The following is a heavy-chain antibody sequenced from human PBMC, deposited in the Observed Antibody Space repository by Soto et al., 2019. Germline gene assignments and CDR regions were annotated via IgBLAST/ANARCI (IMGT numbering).Heavy chain of an antibody. J-gene: IGHJ4*02. V-gene: IGHV3-21*01. CDR3: ARDRVVVAASKIDY. D-gene: IGHD2-15*01. CDR1: GFTFSSYS. Sequence: EVQLVESGGGLVKPGGSLRLSCAASGFTFSSYSMNWVRQAPGKGLEWVSSISSSSSYIYYADSVKGRFTISRDNAKNSLYLQMNSLRAEDTAVYYCARDRVVVAASKIDYWGQGTLVTVSS. CDR2: ISSSSSYI.